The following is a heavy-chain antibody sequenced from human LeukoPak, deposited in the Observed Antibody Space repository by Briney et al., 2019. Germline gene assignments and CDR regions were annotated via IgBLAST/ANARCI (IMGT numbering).Heavy chain of an antibody. CDR2: ISYDGSNK. CDR3: AKRNQYTYRGYSYGYYYYGMDV. J-gene: IGHJ6*02. D-gene: IGHD5-18*01. CDR1: GFTFSGYP. Sequence: PGKSLRLSCAASGFTFSGYPIHWVRQAPGKGLEWVAVISYDGSNKYYADSVKGRFTISRDNSKNTLYLQMNSLRAEDTAVYYCAKRNQYTYRGYSYGYYYYGMDVWGQGTTVTVSS. V-gene: IGHV3-30*18.